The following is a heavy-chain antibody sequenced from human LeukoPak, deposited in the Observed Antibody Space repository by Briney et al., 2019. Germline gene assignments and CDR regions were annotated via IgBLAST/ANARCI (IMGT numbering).Heavy chain of an antibody. CDR2: MYSDGTT. Sequence: GGSLRLSCAASGFTFSNYDMNWVRQAPGKGLEWVSVMYSDGTTYYADSVKGRFTISRDDSKNTLYLHMNSLRVDDTATYYCARLVNYGDWFDPWGQGTLVTVSS. J-gene: IGHJ5*02. D-gene: IGHD3-16*01. CDR3: ARLVNYGDWFDP. V-gene: IGHV3-53*01. CDR1: GFTFSNYD.